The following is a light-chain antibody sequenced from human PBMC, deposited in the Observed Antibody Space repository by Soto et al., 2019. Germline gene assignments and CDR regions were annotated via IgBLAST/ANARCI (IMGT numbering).Light chain of an antibody. Sequence: TQSPATLSVSPGERATLSCRASQSVSSNLAWYQQKPGQAPRLLIYGASTRATGIPGRFSGSGSGTDFTLTISSLQSEDAAVYYCQYWWTFGQGTKVDIK. J-gene: IGKJ1*01. CDR2: GAS. CDR3: QYWWT. CDR1: QSVSSN. V-gene: IGKV3-15*01.